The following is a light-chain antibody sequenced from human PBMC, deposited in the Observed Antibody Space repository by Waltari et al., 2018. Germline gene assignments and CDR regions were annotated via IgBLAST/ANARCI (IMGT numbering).Light chain of an antibody. J-gene: IGKJ3*01. Sequence: DIQMTQSPSSLSASVGDRVSITCRASQSISTHLNWYQQKPGKAPKLLIYAASNLQSVVPSRFSGRGSETDFTLTISSLQPEDFAVYYCQQSYNTPRTFGPGTKVDIK. V-gene: IGKV1-39*01. CDR2: AAS. CDR3: QQSYNTPRT. CDR1: QSISTH.